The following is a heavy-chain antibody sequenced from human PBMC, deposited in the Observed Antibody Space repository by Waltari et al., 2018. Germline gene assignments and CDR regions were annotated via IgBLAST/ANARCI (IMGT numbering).Heavy chain of an antibody. Sequence: EVQLVQSGAEVKKPGGSLKISGKGSGYRVTNYWIAWVRQMPGKGLEWLGIIFPGDSDTIYSPSFQGQVTISADKSISTAYLHWSSLKASDTAMYYCARQSVGSGSYYDDYWGQGTLVTVSS. J-gene: IGHJ4*02. CDR1: GYRVTNYW. D-gene: IGHD3-10*01. V-gene: IGHV5-51*01. CDR2: IFPGDSDT. CDR3: ARQSVGSGSYYDDY.